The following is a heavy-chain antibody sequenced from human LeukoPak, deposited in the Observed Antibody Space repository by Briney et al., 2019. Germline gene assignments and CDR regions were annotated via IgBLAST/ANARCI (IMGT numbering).Heavy chain of an antibody. CDR2: ISAYNGNT. J-gene: IGHJ4*02. Sequence: ASVKVSCKTSGYTFTTYGISWVRQAPGQGLEWMGWISAYNGNTNYAQKLQGKVTMTTDTSTSTAYMELRSLRSDDTAVYYCATTHIAVAGSDYWGQGTLVTVSS. D-gene: IGHD6-19*01. CDR3: ATTHIAVAGSDY. CDR1: GYTFTTYG. V-gene: IGHV1-18*01.